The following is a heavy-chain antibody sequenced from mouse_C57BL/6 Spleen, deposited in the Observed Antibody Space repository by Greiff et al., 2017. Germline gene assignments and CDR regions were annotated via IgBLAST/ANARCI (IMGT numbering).Heavy chain of an antibody. V-gene: IGHV1-55*01. J-gene: IGHJ1*03. CDR2: IYPGSGST. CDR3: AREDYGSSPWYFDV. Sequence: QVQLQQSGAELVKPGASVKMSCKASGYTFTSYWITWVKQRPGQGLEWIGDIYPGSGSTNYNEKFKSKATLTVDTSSSTAYMQLSSLTSEDSAVYYCAREDYGSSPWYFDVWGTGTTVTVSS. CDR1: GYTFTSYW. D-gene: IGHD1-1*01.